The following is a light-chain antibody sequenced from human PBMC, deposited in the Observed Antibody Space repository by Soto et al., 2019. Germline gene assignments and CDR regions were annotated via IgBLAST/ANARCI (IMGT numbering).Light chain of an antibody. V-gene: IGKV3D-20*02. Sequence: EIVLTQSPGTLSLSPGERATLSCRASQSISSTYLAWYQQIPGQAPRLLIYGASRRATGIPDRFTGSGSGTDFTLTISRLEPEDFAVYYCQQRSNWPPITFGQGTRLEIK. CDR3: QQRSNWPPIT. J-gene: IGKJ5*01. CDR1: QSISSTY. CDR2: GAS.